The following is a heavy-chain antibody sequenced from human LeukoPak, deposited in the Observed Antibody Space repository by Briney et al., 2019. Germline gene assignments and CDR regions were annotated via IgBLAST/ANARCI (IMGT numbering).Heavy chain of an antibody. CDR3: ARVGRSTWYVPY. CDR2: INHSGST. J-gene: IGHJ4*02. Sequence: SETLSLTCAVYGGSFSGYYWSWIRQPPGKGLEWIGEINHSGSTNYNPSLKSRVTISVDTSKNQFSLKLSSVTAADTAVYYCARVGRSTWYVPYWGQGTLVTVSS. CDR1: GGSFSGYY. V-gene: IGHV4-34*01. D-gene: IGHD6-13*01.